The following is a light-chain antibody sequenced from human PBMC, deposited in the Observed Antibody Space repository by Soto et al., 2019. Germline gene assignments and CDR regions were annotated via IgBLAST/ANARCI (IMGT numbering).Light chain of an antibody. J-gene: IGLJ3*02. Sequence: QSALTQPASMSGSPGQSINISCTGTDSDVGSYKLVSWYQQFPGKAPRLMMSETSKRFSGTSDRFSGSKSGNTASLTISGLRAEVDADYYCFAYAGRSTWVFGGGTKLTVL. CDR1: DSDVGSYKL. V-gene: IGLV2-23*01. CDR3: FAYAGRSTWV. CDR2: ETS.